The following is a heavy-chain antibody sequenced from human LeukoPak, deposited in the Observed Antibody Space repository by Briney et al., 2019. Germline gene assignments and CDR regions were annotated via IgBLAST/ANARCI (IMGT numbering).Heavy chain of an antibody. CDR3: ARAFAPGIRMALWFGDLL. J-gene: IGHJ4*02. V-gene: IGHV4-34*01. D-gene: IGHD3-10*01. CDR2: INHSGST. Sequence: PSETLSLTCAVYGGSFSGYYWSWIRQPPGKGLEWIGEINHSGSTNYNPSLKSRVTISVDTSKNQFSLKLSSVTAADTGVYYCARAFAPGIRMALWFGDLLWAQGTLVTVSS. CDR1: GGSFSGYY.